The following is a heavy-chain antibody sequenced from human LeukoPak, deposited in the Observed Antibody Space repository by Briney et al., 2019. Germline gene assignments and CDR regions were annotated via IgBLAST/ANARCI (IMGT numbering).Heavy chain of an antibody. D-gene: IGHD4-17*01. CDR1: GFTFSWYW. J-gene: IGHJ6*03. V-gene: IGHV3-7*01. CDR3: ARVRDGDYERYYYYYMDV. Sequence: GGSLRLSCAASGFTFSWYWMSWVRQAPGKGLEWVANIKKDGSEKYYVDSVKGRFTISRDNAKNPLYLQMNSLRAEDTAVYYCARVRDGDYERYYYYYMDVWGKGTTVTVSS. CDR2: IKKDGSEK.